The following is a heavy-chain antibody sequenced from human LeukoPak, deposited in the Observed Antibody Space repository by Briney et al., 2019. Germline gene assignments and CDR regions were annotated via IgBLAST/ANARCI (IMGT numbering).Heavy chain of an antibody. CDR2: IYYSGST. D-gene: IGHD3-22*01. V-gene: IGHV4-59*01. J-gene: IGHJ3*02. Sequence: SETLSLTCTVSGGSISSYYWSWIRQPPGKGLEWIGYIYYSGSTNYNPSLKSRVTMSVDTSKNQFSLKLSSVTAADTAVYYCARSLYYYDSSGYYSGAFDIWGQGTMVTVSS. CDR1: GGSISSYY. CDR3: ARSLYYYDSSGYYSGAFDI.